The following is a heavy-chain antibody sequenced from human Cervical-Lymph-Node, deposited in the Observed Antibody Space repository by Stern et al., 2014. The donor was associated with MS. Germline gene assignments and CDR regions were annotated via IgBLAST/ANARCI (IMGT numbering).Heavy chain of an antibody. V-gene: IGHV7-4-1*02. D-gene: IGHD5-12*01. CDR1: GYTFTTYA. CDR3: ARGWLGPDWYFDL. Sequence: VQLVQSGSELKKPGASVKVSCKASGYTFTTYAMNWARQAPGQGLEWMGGINTTTGTPTYAPGFTGRFVFSSDTSVSTAYIHISSLRANDTAVYYCARGWLGPDWYFDLWGRGTLVTVSS. CDR2: INTTTGTP. J-gene: IGHJ2*01.